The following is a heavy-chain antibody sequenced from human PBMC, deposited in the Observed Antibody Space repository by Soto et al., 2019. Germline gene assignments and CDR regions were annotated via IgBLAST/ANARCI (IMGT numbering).Heavy chain of an antibody. CDR1: GGSIISNYW. Sequence: SETLSLTGAVSGGSIISNYWWAWIRQSPGEGLVWIGSIYHSGTTYYNPSLESRVIISVDTSESRFALRLTSVTDADSAVYYCARTDNVGYYPYSGQGTLVTVSS. J-gene: IGHJ4*02. CDR2: IYHSGTT. D-gene: IGHD3-3*01. V-gene: IGHV4-38-2*01. CDR3: ARTDNVGYYPY.